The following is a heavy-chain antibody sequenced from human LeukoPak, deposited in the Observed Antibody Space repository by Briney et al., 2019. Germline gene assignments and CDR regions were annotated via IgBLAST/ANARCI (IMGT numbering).Heavy chain of an antibody. V-gene: IGHV3-23*01. CDR2: ISGGGANT. CDR3: ALEHCGGDCYSPREY. CDR1: GFTFSSYA. J-gene: IGHJ4*02. D-gene: IGHD2-21*02. Sequence: PGGSLRLSCAASGFTFSSYAMNWVRQAPGKGLEWVSGISGGGANTFYADSVKGRFTISRDNSKNTLYLQMTSLKADDTGVYYCALEHCGGDCYSPREYWGQGTHVSVS.